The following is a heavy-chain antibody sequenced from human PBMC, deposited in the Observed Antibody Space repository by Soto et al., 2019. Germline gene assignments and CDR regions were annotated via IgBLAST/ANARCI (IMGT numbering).Heavy chain of an antibody. J-gene: IGHJ6*02. D-gene: IGHD6-13*01. CDR2: ISGSGGST. V-gene: IGHV3-23*01. CDR1: VFTFSSYA. CDR3: AKDLIDSGSSWYSYYYYYGMDV. Sequence: PGGSLRRSCAASVFTFSSYAMSWVRQAPGKGLEWVSAISGSGGSTYYADSVKGRFTISRDNSKNTLYLQMNSLRAEDTAVYYCAKDLIDSGSSWYSYYYYYGMDVWGQGTTVTVSS.